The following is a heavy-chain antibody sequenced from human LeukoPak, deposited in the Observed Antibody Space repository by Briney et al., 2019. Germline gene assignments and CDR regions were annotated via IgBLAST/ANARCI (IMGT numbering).Heavy chain of an antibody. Sequence: GGSLRLSCAASGFTFSTYWMNWVRQAPGKGLEWVALINPDGSQANYVDSVRGRFTISRDNAENSLYLQMNSLRAEDTAVYYCARDLGYGALDPWGQGTLVTVSS. CDR1: GFTFSTYW. CDR2: INPDGSQA. J-gene: IGHJ5*02. D-gene: IGHD4-17*01. V-gene: IGHV3-7*01. CDR3: ARDLGYGALDP.